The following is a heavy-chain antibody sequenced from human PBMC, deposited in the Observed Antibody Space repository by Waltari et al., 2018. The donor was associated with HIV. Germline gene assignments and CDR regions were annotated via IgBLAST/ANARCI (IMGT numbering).Heavy chain of an antibody. CDR3: AKLGMKNWFDP. CDR2: INTNTGNP. Sequence: QVQLVQSGSELKKPGASVKLSCRTSGYKFTNYALNWVRQAPGQGPEWMGWINTNTGNPTYAQGFTGRFVFSLDTSVSTAYLQINSLKAEDTAVYYCAKLGMKNWFDPWGQGTLVTVSS. D-gene: IGHD3-3*02. V-gene: IGHV7-4-1*02. CDR1: GYKFTNYA. J-gene: IGHJ5*02.